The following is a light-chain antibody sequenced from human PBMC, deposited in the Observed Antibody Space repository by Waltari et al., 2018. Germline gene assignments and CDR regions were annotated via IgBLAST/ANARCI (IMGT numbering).Light chain of an antibody. CDR1: RGTIVSSH. V-gene: IGLV6-57*01. CDR3: QTYDGSNHVV. J-gene: IGLJ2*01. CDR2: EDT. Sequence: FMLPQPHSVAESPGKTVPLSCTRRRGTIVSSHDRRYQRRPCSSPTTVIYEDTQRHSGVPDRFSGSIDRSSNSASLSISGLKTEDEADYYCQTYDGSNHVVFGGGTKLTVL.